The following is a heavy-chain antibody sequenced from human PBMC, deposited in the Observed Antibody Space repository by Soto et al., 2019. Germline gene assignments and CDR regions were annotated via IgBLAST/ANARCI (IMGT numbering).Heavy chain of an antibody. V-gene: IGHV1-18*01. J-gene: IGHJ4*02. CDR3: ARGWGNTSGDLEY. D-gene: IGHD3-22*01. CDR2: IDTSNGNT. CDR1: GYTFSYYR. Sequence: QVQLVQSGAEVKKPGASVKVSCQASGYTFSYYRINWVRQAPGQGLEWMGWIDTSNGNTDYAQTFQDRVTMTADTSTSTTFMEVQSLRSDDTASYYCARGWGNTSGDLEYWGQGTLVAVSS.